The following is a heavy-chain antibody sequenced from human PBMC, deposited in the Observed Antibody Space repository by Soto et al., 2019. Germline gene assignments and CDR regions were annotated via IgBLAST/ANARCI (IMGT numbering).Heavy chain of an antibody. CDR3: ARDRSMSWTFDY. CDR2: ISDDGNNR. Sequence: QVQLVESGGGVVQPGRSLRLSCAASGFIFSRYGIHWVRQAPGKGLEWVAVISDDGNNRYYADSVKGRFTVSRDRSKNTMYLHMNSLRAEDTAMYYCARDRSMSWTFDYWGQGTLVTVSS. J-gene: IGHJ4*02. V-gene: IGHV3-30*03. CDR1: GFIFSRYG. D-gene: IGHD6-13*01.